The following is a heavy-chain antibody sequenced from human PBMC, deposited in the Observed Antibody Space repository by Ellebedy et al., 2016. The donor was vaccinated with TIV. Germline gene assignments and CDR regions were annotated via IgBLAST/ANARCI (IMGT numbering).Heavy chain of an antibody. CDR1: GFIFSNYA. V-gene: IGHV3-23*01. Sequence: GESLKISCEASGFIFSNYAMSWVRQAPGKGLEWVSSISGDGDAINYADFVKGRFRISRDKSKDTVYLQMDSLRPEDTAVYFCLWIVTEDLHYWGQGIQVTVSS. D-gene: IGHD2-21*02. J-gene: IGHJ4*02. CDR2: ISGDGDAI. CDR3: LWIVTEDLHY.